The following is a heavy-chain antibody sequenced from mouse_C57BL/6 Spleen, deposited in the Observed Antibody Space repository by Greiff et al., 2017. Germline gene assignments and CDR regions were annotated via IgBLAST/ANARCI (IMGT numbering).Heavy chain of an antibody. V-gene: IGHV1-69*01. CDR1: GYTFTSYW. J-gene: IGHJ2*01. CDR2: IDPSDSYT. Sequence: QVQLQQSGAELVMPGASVKLSCKASGYTFTSYWMHWVKQRPGQGLEWIGEIDPSDSYTNYNQKFKGKSTLTVDKSSSTAYMQLSSLTSEDSAVYYGARSGYYGSSSSYFDYWGQGTTLTVSS. CDR3: ARSGYYGSSSSYFDY. D-gene: IGHD1-1*01.